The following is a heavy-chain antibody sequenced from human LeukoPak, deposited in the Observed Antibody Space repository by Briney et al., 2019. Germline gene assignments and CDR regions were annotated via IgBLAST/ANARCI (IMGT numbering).Heavy chain of an antibody. Sequence: GGSLRLSCAASGFTFSSYAMSWVRQAPGKGLEWVSVIYSGGSTYYADSVKGRFTISRDNSKNTLFLQMNSLRAEDTAVYYCAKDFSEGPIAARPEYFDYWGQGTLVTVSS. V-gene: IGHV3-66*01. CDR3: AKDFSEGPIAARPEYFDY. J-gene: IGHJ4*02. D-gene: IGHD6-6*01. CDR1: GFTFSSYA. CDR2: IYSGGST.